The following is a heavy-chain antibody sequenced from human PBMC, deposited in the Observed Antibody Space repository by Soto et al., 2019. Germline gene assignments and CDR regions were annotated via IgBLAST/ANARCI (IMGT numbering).Heavy chain of an antibody. J-gene: IGHJ4*02. CDR2: ISGSGGST. CDR1: GFTFSSYA. CDR3: AKVLRGIAARFSLIVY. V-gene: IGHV3-23*01. D-gene: IGHD6-6*01. Sequence: PGGSLRLSCAASGFTFSSYAMSWVRQAPGKGLEWVSAISGSGGSTYYADSVKGRFTISRDNSKNTLYLQMNSLRAEDTAVYYCAKVLRGIAARFSLIVYWGQGTLVTVFS.